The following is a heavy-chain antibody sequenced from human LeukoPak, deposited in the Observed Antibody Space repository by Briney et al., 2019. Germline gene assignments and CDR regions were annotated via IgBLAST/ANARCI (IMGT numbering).Heavy chain of an antibody. CDR3: GKEGGA. CDR2: IGGRGGST. D-gene: IGHD3-16*01. CDR1: GFRFSDFP. Sequence: GGSLRLSCAASGFRFSDFPMTWVRQAPGKGPEWVSAIGGRGGSTYYADSLGGRFTISRDNSKDMVYLQMNSLKVEDTATYYCGKEGGAWGQGTKVTVSS. V-gene: IGHV3-23*01. J-gene: IGHJ5*02.